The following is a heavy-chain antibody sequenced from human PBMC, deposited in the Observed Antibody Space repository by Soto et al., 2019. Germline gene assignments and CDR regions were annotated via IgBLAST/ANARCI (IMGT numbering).Heavy chain of an antibody. J-gene: IGHJ2*01. CDR2: ISYDGKQT. CDR1: GVTFKDYG. V-gene: IGHV3-30*03. D-gene: IGHD3-16*01. CDR3: ARDGWGSNWYFDL. Sequence: GGSLRLSCGAPGVTFKDYGMHWVHQAPGKGLEWVAVISYDGKQTYYADSVKGRFTISKDKSKRTLFLQMNSLRVDDTAVYYCARDGWGSNWYFDLWGRGTLVTVPQ.